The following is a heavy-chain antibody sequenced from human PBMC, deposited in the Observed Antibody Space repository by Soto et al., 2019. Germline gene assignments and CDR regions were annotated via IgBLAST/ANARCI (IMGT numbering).Heavy chain of an antibody. CDR3: AKSPSPGPGGWFDP. Sequence: PVGSLRLSCAASGFTFNNYAMTWVRQAPGKGPEWVSGISVGGSSTYYADSVKGRFTVSRDNSKNTLYLQMKSLKVEDTAVYYCAKSPSPGPGGWFDPWGQGTLVTVSS. CDR2: ISVGGSST. CDR1: GFTFNNYA. D-gene: IGHD3-16*01. V-gene: IGHV3-23*01. J-gene: IGHJ5*02.